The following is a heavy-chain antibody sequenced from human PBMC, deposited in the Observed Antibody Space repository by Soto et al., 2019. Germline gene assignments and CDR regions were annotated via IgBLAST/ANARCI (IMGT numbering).Heavy chain of an antibody. D-gene: IGHD5-18*01. V-gene: IGHV4-31*03. CDR2: IYYSGST. Sequence: SETLSLTCTVSGGSISSGGYYWSWIRQHPGKGLEWIGYIYYSGSTYYNPSLKSRVTISVDTSKNQFSLKLSSVTAADTAVHYCARSPWIQLWFDYYGMDVWGQGTTVTVSS. CDR1: GGSISSGGYY. CDR3: ARSPWIQLWFDYYGMDV. J-gene: IGHJ6*02.